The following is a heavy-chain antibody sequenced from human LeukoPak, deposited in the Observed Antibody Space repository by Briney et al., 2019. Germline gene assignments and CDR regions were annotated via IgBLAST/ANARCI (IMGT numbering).Heavy chain of an antibody. V-gene: IGHV3-30*02. CDR3: VKEGYADYDAFDF. CDR2: IRYDGSNK. CDR1: GFTFSSYG. Sequence: GGSLRLSCAASGFTFSSYGMHWVRQAPGKGLEWVAFIRYDGSNKYYADSVKGRFTISGDNSKNTLYLQMNSLRAEDTAVYYCVKEGYADYDAFDFWGQGTMVTVSS. D-gene: IGHD2-15*01. J-gene: IGHJ3*01.